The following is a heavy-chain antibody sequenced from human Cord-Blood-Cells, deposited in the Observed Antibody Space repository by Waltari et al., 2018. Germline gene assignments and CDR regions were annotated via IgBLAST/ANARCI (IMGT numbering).Heavy chain of an antibody. V-gene: IGHV1-69*01. D-gene: IGHD4-17*01. CDR3: ARDTDYGGNSGYFQH. Sequence: QVQLVQSGAEAKKPGSSVKVSCKASGGTFSRYAISWVRQAPGQGLEWMGGIIPIFGTANYAQKFQGRVTITADESTSTAYMELSSLRSEDTAVYYCARDTDYGGNSGYFQHWGQGTLVTVSS. CDR2: IIPIFGTA. J-gene: IGHJ1*01. CDR1: GGTFSRYA.